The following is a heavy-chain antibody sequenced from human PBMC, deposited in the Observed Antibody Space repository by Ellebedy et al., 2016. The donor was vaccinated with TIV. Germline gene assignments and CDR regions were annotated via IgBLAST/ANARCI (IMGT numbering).Heavy chain of an antibody. Sequence: PGGSLRLSCAASGFTFSTYWIHWVRQAPGKGLVWVSRINSDGSSTTYADSVKGRFTISRDNAKNTLYLQMNSLRAEDTAVYYCARVPGGNKNFDYWGQGTLVTVSS. CDR3: ARVPGGNKNFDY. CDR2: INSDGSST. J-gene: IGHJ4*02. V-gene: IGHV3-74*01. D-gene: IGHD4-23*01. CDR1: GFTFSTYW.